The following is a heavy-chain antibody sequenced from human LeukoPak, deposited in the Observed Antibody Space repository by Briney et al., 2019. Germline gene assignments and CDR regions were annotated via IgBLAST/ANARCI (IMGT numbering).Heavy chain of an antibody. J-gene: IGHJ4*02. CDR2: IYYSGST. CDR3: ANGYSSGWYAN. CDR1: GGSISSGGYY. V-gene: IGHV4-61*08. D-gene: IGHD6-19*01. Sequence: SETLSLTCTVSGGSISSGGYYWSWIRQHPGKGLEWIGYIYYSGSTNYNPSLKSRVTISVDTPKNQFSLKLSSVTAADTAVYYCANGYSSGWYANWGQGTLVTVSS.